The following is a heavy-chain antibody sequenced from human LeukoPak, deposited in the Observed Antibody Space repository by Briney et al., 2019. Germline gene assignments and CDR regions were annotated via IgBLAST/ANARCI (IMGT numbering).Heavy chain of an antibody. CDR1: GGSFSSGDYY. CDR3: VRDQTGDYYDSSGYYSWFDP. CDR2: IYYSGST. V-gene: IGHV4-30-4*01. J-gene: IGHJ5*02. Sequence: SQTLSLTCTVSGGSFSSGDYYWSWIRQPPGKGLEWIGYIYYSGSTYYNPSLKSRVTISVDTSKNQFSLKLSSVTAADTAVYYCVRDQTGDYYDSSGYYSWFDPWGQGTLVTVSS. D-gene: IGHD3-22*01.